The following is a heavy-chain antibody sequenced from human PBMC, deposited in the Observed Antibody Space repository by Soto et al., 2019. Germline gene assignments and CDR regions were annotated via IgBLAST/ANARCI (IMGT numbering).Heavy chain of an antibody. CDR3: SRNEAGHYYYGMDV. V-gene: IGHV3-30*03. D-gene: IGHD6-19*01. J-gene: IGHJ6*02. CDR2: ISYDGSNK. CDR1: GFTFSSYG. Sequence: GGSLRLSCAASGFTFSSYGMHWVRQAPGKGLEWVAVISYDGSNKYYADSVKGRFTISRDNSKNTLYLQMNSLRAEDTAVYYCSRNEAGHYYYGMDVWGQGTTVTVSS.